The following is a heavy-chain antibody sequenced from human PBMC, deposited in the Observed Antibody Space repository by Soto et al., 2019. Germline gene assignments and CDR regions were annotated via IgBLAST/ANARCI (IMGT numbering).Heavy chain of an antibody. D-gene: IGHD3-22*01. CDR1: GYSFTTYW. CDR3: ARRDSSSAFDY. V-gene: IGHV5-51*01. CDR2: IYPGDSDT. Sequence: PGESLKISFKGSGYSFTTYWIGWVRQMPGKGLEWMGIIYPGDSDTRYSPSFQGQVTISADKYISTAYLQWSSLKASDTAMYYCARRDSSSAFDYWGQGIQVTVSS. J-gene: IGHJ4*02.